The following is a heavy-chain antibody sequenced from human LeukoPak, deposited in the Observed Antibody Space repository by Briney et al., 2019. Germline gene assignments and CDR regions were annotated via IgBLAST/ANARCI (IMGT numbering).Heavy chain of an antibody. Sequence: GGSLRLSCAASGFTFSSYSMNWVRQAPGKGLEWVSYISSSSSICYYAYSVKGRFTISRDNAKHSLYLQMNSLRAEDTAVSYCARGRVNYDILTGYYRGAFDIWGQGTMVTVSS. CDR2: ISSSSSIC. D-gene: IGHD3-9*01. J-gene: IGHJ3*02. V-gene: IGHV3-48*01. CDR1: GFTFSSYS. CDR3: ARGRVNYDILTGYYRGAFDI.